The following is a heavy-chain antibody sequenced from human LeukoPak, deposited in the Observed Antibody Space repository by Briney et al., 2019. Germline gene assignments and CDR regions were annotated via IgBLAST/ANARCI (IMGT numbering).Heavy chain of an antibody. CDR3: AKVPSSSWYNY. CDR2: ISSSGSTI. J-gene: IGHJ4*02. V-gene: IGHV3-48*03. Sequence: GGSLRLSCAASGFTFSSYEMNWVRQAPGKGLEWVSYISSSGSTIYYADSVKGRFTISRDNSKNTLYLQMNSLRAEDTAVYYCAKVPSSSWYNYWGQGTLVTVSS. CDR1: GFTFSSYE. D-gene: IGHD6-13*01.